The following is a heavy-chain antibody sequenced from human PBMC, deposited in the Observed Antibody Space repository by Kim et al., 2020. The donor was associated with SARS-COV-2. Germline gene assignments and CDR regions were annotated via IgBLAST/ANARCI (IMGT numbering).Heavy chain of an antibody. V-gene: IGHV3-23*01. D-gene: IGHD2-15*01. CDR3: ARPNPQVELVAAAVN. CDR2: ISGDGGST. CDR1: GFTFSSYA. Sequence: GGSLRLSCVASGFTFSSYAMSWVRQAPGKGLEWVSGISGDGGSTFHADSVQGRFTISRDNYKTTLYLQMDSLRVEDTAIYFCARPNPQVELVAAAVNWGRGTLVTVSS. J-gene: IGHJ4*02.